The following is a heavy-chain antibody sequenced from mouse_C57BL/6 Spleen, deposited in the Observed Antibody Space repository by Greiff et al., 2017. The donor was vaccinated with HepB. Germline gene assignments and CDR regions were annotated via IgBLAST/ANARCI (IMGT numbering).Heavy chain of an antibody. CDR3: ARAGIYYGSSYDAMDY. J-gene: IGHJ4*01. CDR2: IDPSDSYT. V-gene: IGHV1-50*01. CDR1: GYTFTSYW. D-gene: IGHD1-1*01. Sequence: QVQLQQPGAELVKPGASVKLSCKASGYTFTSYWMQWVKQRPGQGLEWIGEIDPSDSYTNYNQKFKGKATLTVDTSSSTASMQLSSLTSEDSAVYYCARAGIYYGSSYDAMDYWGQGTSVTVSS.